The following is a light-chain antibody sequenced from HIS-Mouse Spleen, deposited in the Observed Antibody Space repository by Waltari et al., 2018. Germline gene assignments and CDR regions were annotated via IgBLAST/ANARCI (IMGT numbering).Light chain of an antibody. CDR1: QGISSA. J-gene: IGKJ5*01. CDR2: DAS. V-gene: IGKV1-13*02. CDR3: QQFNSYPIT. Sequence: AIQLTQSPSSLSASVGDRVTIPCRACQGISSALAWYQQKPGKAPKLLIYDASSLESGVPSRFSGSGSGTDFTLTISSLQPEDFATYYCQQFNSYPITFGQGTRLEIK.